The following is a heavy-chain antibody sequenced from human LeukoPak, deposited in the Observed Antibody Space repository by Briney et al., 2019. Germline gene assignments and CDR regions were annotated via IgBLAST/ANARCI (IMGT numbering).Heavy chain of an antibody. CDR2: ISSSGSMI. Sequence: GGSLRLSCAASGFTFNNHYMSWIRQAPGKGLEWVSYISSSGSMIYYADSVKGRFTISRDNAKNSLYLQMNSLRAEDTAVYYCARRGLLWGQGTLVTVSS. V-gene: IGHV3-11*01. CDR1: GFTFNNHY. D-gene: IGHD2-15*01. CDR3: ARRGLL. J-gene: IGHJ4*02.